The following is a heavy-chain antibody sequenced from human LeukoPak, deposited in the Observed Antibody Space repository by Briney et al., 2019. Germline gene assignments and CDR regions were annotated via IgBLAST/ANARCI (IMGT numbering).Heavy chain of an antibody. V-gene: IGHV1-8*01. Sequence: ASVRVSCKASGYTFTSYDINWVRQATGQGLEWMGWMNPNSGNTGYAQKFRGRVTMTRNTSISTAYMELSSLRSEDTAVYYCARGAFAWTAIYYYYGMDVWGQGTTVTVSS. CDR2: MNPNSGNT. CDR1: GYTFTSYD. CDR3: ARGAFAWTAIYYYYGMDV. D-gene: IGHD1-1*01. J-gene: IGHJ6*02.